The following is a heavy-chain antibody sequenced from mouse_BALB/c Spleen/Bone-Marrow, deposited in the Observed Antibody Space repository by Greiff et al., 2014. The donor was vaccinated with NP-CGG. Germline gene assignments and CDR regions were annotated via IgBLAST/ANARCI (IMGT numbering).Heavy chain of an antibody. CDR2: IWGGGIT. CDR1: GFSLTDYG. CDR3: AKHDTTVVLDY. D-gene: IGHD1-1*01. V-gene: IGHV2-6-5*01. J-gene: IGHJ2*01. Sequence: VMLVESGPGLVAPSQSLSITCTVSGFSLTDYGVSWIRQPPGKGLEWLGVIWGGGITYYNSTLKSRLSIGKDNSKSQVFLKMDSLQTDDTAMYYCAKHDTTVVLDYWGQGTTLTVSS.